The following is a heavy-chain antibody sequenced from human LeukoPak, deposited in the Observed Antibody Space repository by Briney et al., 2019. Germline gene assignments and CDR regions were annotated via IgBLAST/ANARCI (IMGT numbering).Heavy chain of an antibody. CDR2: ISTYNGNT. CDR3: ARGRWLQLHLDY. J-gene: IGHJ4*02. V-gene: IGHV1-18*01. Sequence: EASVKVSCKASGYTFTSYGISWVRQAPGQGLEWMGWISTYNGNTNYAQNLQGRVTMTTDTSTSTAYMELRSLRSEDTAVYYCARGRWLQLHLDYWGQGTLVTVSS. CDR1: GYTFTSYG. D-gene: IGHD5-24*01.